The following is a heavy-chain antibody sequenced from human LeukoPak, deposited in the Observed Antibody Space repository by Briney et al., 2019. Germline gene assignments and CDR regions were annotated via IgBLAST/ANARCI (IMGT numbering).Heavy chain of an antibody. Sequence: ASVKVSCKASGYTFTNYGISWVRQAPGQGLEWMGWISAYNGNTNYAQNLQGRVTMTTDTSTSTAYMELRSLRSDDTAVYYCARGPYCSGSTCYSQYFDYWGQGTLVTVSS. CDR3: ARGPYCSGSTCYSQYFDY. J-gene: IGHJ4*02. V-gene: IGHV1-18*01. CDR2: ISAYNGNT. CDR1: GYTFTNYG. D-gene: IGHD2-15*01.